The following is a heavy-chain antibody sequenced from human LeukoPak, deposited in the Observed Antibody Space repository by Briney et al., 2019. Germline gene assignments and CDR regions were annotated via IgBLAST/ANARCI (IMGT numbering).Heavy chain of an antibody. J-gene: IGHJ4*02. CDR3: AKAVVVTSQFDY. CDR1: GFTFDDYA. V-gene: IGHV3-9*01. D-gene: IGHD3-22*01. CDR2: ISWNSGSI. Sequence: GRSLRLSCAASGFTFDDYAMPWVRQAPGKGLEWVSGISWNSGSIGYADSVKGRFTISRDNAKNSLYLQMNSLRAEDTALYYCAKAVVVTSQFDYWGQGTLVTVSS.